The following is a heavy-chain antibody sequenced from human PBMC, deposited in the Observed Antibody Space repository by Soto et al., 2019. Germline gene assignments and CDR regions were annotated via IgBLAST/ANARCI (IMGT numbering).Heavy chain of an antibody. J-gene: IGHJ4*02. Sequence: GGSLRLSCAASGFTFDDYGMSWVRQAPGKGLEWVSGINWNGGSTGYADSVKGRFTISRDNAKNSLYLQMNSLRAEDTALYYCARDLYGDYGGALDYWGQGTLVTVSS. CDR3: ARDLYGDYGGALDY. V-gene: IGHV3-20*04. CDR1: GFTFDDYG. D-gene: IGHD4-17*01. CDR2: INWNGGST.